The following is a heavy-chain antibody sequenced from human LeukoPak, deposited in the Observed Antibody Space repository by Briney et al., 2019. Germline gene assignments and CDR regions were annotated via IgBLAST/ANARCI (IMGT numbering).Heavy chain of an antibody. D-gene: IGHD6-13*01. CDR2: ISGSGGST. CDR3: AKDLRSSNYYFFDY. Sequence: GGSLRLSCAASGFTFTSYVISWVPQSPRHRLKAFSGISGSGGSTYYADSVKGRFTISRDNSKNKLYLQMNSLRAEDTAVYYCAKDLRSSNYYFFDYWGQGTLVNVSS. CDR1: GFTFTSYV. V-gene: IGHV3-23*01. J-gene: IGHJ4*02.